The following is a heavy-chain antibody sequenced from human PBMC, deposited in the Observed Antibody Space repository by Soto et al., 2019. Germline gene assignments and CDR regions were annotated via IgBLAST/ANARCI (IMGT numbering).Heavy chain of an antibody. J-gene: IGHJ4*02. CDR1: GFIISSSH. D-gene: IGHD1-1*01. Sequence: PGGSLRLSCVVSGFIISSSHMIWVRQAPGKGLEGVSILYNHGKTNYVDSVKGRFTITRDNSKNTVYLQMNSLRVEDTAVYYCARLTEAERHWGQGALVTVSS. CDR2: LYNHGKT. CDR3: ARLTEAERH. V-gene: IGHV3-53*01.